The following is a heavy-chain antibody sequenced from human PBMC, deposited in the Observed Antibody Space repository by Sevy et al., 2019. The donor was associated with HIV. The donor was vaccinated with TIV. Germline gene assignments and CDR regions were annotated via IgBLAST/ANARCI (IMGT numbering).Heavy chain of an antibody. J-gene: IGHJ5*02. V-gene: IGHV5-51*01. CDR1: GYSFTSYW. CDR2: IYPGDSDT. Sequence: GESLKISCKGSGYSFTSYWIGWVRQMPGKGLEWMGIIYPGDSDTRYSPSFQGQVTISVDKSISTAYLQWSSLKASDTAMYYCARHPYYYDSSGYLPWFDPWGQGTLVTVSS. CDR3: ARHPYYYDSSGYLPWFDP. D-gene: IGHD3-22*01.